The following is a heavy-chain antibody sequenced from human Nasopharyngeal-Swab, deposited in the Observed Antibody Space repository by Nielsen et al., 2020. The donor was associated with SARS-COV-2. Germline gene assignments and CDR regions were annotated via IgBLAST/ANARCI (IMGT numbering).Heavy chain of an antibody. Sequence: SVKVSCKASGGTFSSYAISWVRQAPGQGLEWMGGIIPIFGTANYAQKFQGRVTLTADESTSTAYMELSSLRSEDTAVYYCARHQWGQVFGYYYGMDVWGQGTTVTVSS. CDR1: GGTFSSYA. CDR3: ARHQWGQVFGYYYGMDV. CDR2: IIPIFGTA. J-gene: IGHJ6*02. V-gene: IGHV1-69*13. D-gene: IGHD3-10*01.